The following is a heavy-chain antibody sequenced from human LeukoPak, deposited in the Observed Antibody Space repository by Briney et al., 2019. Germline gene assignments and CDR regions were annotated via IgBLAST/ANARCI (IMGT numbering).Heavy chain of an antibody. D-gene: IGHD5-18*01. J-gene: IGHJ6*02. CDR3: ARGIQLWSYYYYGVDV. CDR2: SSSSTI. Sequence: SSSSTIYYPDSVKRRFTISRDNAKTSLYLQINSLRDEDTAVYYCARGIQLWSYYYYGVDVWGQGTTVTVSS. V-gene: IGHV3-48*02.